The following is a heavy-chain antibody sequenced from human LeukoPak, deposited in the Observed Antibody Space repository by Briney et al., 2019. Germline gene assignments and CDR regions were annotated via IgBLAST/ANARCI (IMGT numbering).Heavy chain of an antibody. CDR1: GFTYSQSW. V-gene: IGHV3-7*04. J-gene: IGHJ4*02. CDR2: IKGDGSVQ. CDR3: ARDLIIVY. D-gene: IGHD2-21*01. Sequence: GGSLRLSCLGTGFTYSQSWRNGVGQAPGKGLEWVANIKGDGSVQSYVDSVKGRFTISRDNAKNSLFLQTNSLRAEDTAVYYCARDLIIVYWAQGTLVTVSS.